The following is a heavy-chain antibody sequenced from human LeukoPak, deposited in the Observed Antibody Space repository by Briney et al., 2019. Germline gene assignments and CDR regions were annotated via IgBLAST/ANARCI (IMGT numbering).Heavy chain of an antibody. Sequence: PSETLSLTCTVSGGSISSSSYYWGWIRQPPGKGLEWIGSIYYSGSTYYNPSLKSRVTTSVDTSKNQFSLKLSSVTAADTAVYYCARPLQLSGSHQSPYYYYMDVWGKGTTVTVSS. J-gene: IGHJ6*03. CDR3: ARPLQLSGSHQSPYYYYMDV. D-gene: IGHD3-10*01. V-gene: IGHV4-39*01. CDR2: IYYSGST. CDR1: GGSISSSSYY.